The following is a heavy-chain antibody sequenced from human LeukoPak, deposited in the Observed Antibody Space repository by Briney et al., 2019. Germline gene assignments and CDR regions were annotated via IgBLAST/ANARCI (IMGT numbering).Heavy chain of an antibody. J-gene: IGHJ3*02. V-gene: IGHV1-69*04. CDR1: GGTFSSYA. CDR3: ARDRYSSGWYGPVDAFDI. D-gene: IGHD6-19*01. Sequence: LVKVSCKASGGTFSSYAISWVRQASGQGLEWMGRIIPILGIANYAQKFQGRVTITADKSTSTAYMELSSLRSEDTAVYYCARDRYSSGWYGPVDAFDIWGQGTMVTVSS. CDR2: IIPILGIA.